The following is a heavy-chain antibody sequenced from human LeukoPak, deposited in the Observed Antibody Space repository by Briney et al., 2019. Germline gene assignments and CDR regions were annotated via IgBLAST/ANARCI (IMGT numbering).Heavy chain of an antibody. J-gene: IGHJ4*02. CDR3: ARDPSMIRGENTPYFDY. V-gene: IGHV1-69*13. CDR1: GGTFSSYA. D-gene: IGHD3-10*01. CDR2: IIPIFGTA. Sequence: VASVKVSCKASGGTFSSYAISWVRQAPGQGLEWMGGIIPIFGTADYAQKFQGRVTITADESTSTAYMELNSLRSEDTAVYYCARDPSMIRGENTPYFDYWGQGTLVTVSS.